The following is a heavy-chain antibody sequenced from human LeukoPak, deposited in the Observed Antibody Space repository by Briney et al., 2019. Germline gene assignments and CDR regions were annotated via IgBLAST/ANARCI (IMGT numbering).Heavy chain of an antibody. D-gene: IGHD5-18*01. V-gene: IGHV4-39*07. J-gene: IGHJ4*02. CDR2: IYYSGST. CDR3: ARVGYSYGPQPFDY. CDR1: GGSISSSSYY. Sequence: PSETLSLTCTVSGGSISSSSYYWGWIRQPPGKGREWIGSIYYSGSTHYNPSLKSRVTISVDTSKNQLSLKLSSVTAADTAVYYCARVGYSYGPQPFDYWGQGTLVTVSS.